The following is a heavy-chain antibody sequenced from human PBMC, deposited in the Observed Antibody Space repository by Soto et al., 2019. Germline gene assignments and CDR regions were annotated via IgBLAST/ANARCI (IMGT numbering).Heavy chain of an antibody. CDR2: ISGSGGST. V-gene: IGHV3-23*01. Sequence: PRGSLRLSCEPSAVTVSSYSMNWVRKSPGKGLEWVSDISGSGGSTYYADSVKGRFTISSDNSKNTLYLQMNSLRAEDTAVYYCVASGSPRPTYFDYWGQGTLVTVSS. CDR3: VASGSPRPTYFDY. J-gene: IGHJ4*02. CDR1: AVTVSSYS. D-gene: IGHD3-10*01.